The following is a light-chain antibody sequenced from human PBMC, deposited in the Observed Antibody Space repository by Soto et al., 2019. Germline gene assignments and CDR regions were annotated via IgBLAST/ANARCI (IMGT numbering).Light chain of an antibody. Sequence: QPVLTQPPSACGTPGEVVATSYSGSSSNIGSNYVYWYQQLPGTAPKLLIYRNNQRPSGVPDRFSGSKSGTSASLAISGLRSEDEADYYCAAWDDSLSGSYVFGTGTKVTVL. V-gene: IGLV1-47*01. CDR1: SSNIGSNY. CDR2: RNN. J-gene: IGLJ1*01. CDR3: AAWDDSLSGSYV.